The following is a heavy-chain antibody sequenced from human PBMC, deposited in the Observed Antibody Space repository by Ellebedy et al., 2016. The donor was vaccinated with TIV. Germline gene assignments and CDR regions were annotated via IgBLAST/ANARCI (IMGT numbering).Heavy chain of an antibody. CDR3: VRDGAYGDYSPGYYGMDV. J-gene: IGHJ6*02. Sequence: GGSLRLSCAASGFSVSSYWMSWVRQAPGKGLEWVANINQDGSRIYYVDSVKGRFTISRDNAKNSVYLRMNTLRVEDTAVYHCVRDGAYGDYSPGYYGMDVWGQGATVTVSS. V-gene: IGHV3-7*03. CDR1: GFSVSSYW. D-gene: IGHD3-22*01. CDR2: INQDGSRI.